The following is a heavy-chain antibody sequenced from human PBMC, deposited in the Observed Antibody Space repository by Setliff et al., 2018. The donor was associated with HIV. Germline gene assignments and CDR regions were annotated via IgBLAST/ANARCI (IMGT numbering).Heavy chain of an antibody. D-gene: IGHD2-2*01. CDR2: VSYTGTT. Sequence: SETLSLTCTASYASISTADYYWGWIRQPPGKGLEWIGFVSYTGTTHYSPSRKTRITISVDTSKNQFSLKLSSVTAADTAVYYCARLSTTSLDFDSWGQGTLVTVSS. V-gene: IGHV4-30-4*01. CDR3: ARLSTTSLDFDS. J-gene: IGHJ4*02. CDR1: YASISTADYY.